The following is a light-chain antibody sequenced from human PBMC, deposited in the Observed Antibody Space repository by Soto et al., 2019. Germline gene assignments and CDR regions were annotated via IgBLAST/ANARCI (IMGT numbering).Light chain of an antibody. Sequence: QPVLTQPASVSGSPGQSITISCTGTSSDVGSYNLVSWYQQHPGKAPKLMIYEGSKRPSGVSNRFSGSKSGNTASLTISGLQAEDEADYYCCSYAGSSTPVVFGGGTKVTV. V-gene: IGLV2-23*01. J-gene: IGLJ2*01. CDR3: CSYAGSSTPVV. CDR1: SSDVGSYNL. CDR2: EGS.